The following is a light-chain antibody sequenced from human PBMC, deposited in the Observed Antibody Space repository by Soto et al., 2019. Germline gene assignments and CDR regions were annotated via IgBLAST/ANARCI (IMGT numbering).Light chain of an antibody. CDR1: QSVTSSE. J-gene: IGKJ1*01. Sequence: FVLTQSPGNLSLSPGERVTLSCKVSQSVTSSELAWYQQKPGQAPRLLIYAASSRATGIPDRFSGGGSGTDFTLTISRLEPEDSAVYYCQNHGTTFGQGTKVDIK. CDR2: AAS. V-gene: IGKV3-20*01. CDR3: QNHGTT.